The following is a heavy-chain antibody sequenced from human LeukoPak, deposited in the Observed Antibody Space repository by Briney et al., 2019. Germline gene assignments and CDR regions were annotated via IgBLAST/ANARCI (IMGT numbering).Heavy chain of an antibody. D-gene: IGHD7-27*01. CDR1: GGSFSGYY. Sequence: SETLSLTCAVYGGSFSGYYWSWIRQPPGKGLEWIGEISHSGSTNYNPSLKSRVTISVDTSKNQFSLKLSSVTAADTAVYYCARVHKLWNPDYWGQGTLVTVSS. CDR3: ARVHKLWNPDY. CDR2: ISHSGST. V-gene: IGHV4-34*01. J-gene: IGHJ4*02.